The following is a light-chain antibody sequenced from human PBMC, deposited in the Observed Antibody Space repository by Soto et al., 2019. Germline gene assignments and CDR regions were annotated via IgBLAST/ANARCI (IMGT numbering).Light chain of an antibody. CDR3: QQYENWPPYS. Sequence: EIVMTQSPATLSVSPGERATLSCRASQSVSSNLAWYQQKPGQAPRLLIHWGSTRANGVPARFRGSGRGTDFTLTISSLQSEDLAVYYCQQYENWPPYSFGQGTKLEIK. V-gene: IGKV3-15*01. J-gene: IGKJ2*03. CDR1: QSVSSN. CDR2: WGS.